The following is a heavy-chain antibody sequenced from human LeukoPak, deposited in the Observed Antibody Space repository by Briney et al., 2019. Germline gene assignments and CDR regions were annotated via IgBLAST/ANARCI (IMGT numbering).Heavy chain of an antibody. CDR2: ISYDGSNK. J-gene: IGHJ3*02. V-gene: IGHV3-30*14. CDR3: ARVHPETHDAFDI. Sequence: PGGSLRLSCAASGFTFSSYAMHWVRQAPGKGLEWVAVISYDGSNKYYADSVKGRFTISRDNSKNTLYLQMNSLRAEDTAVYYCARVHPETHDAFDIWGQGTMVTVSS. CDR1: GFTFSSYA.